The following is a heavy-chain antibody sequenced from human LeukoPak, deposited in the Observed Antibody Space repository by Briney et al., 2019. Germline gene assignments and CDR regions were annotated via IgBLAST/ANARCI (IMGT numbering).Heavy chain of an antibody. V-gene: IGHV4-30-4*01. CDR3: ARKHGDDVPWFDP. D-gene: IGHD4-17*01. J-gene: IGHJ5*02. Sequence: SQTLSLTCTVSGGSISSGDYYWSWLRQPPGQGLEWIGYIYYSGSSYYNPSLKSRGTISVDTSKIQFSLKLSSVTAADTAVYYCARKHGDDVPWFDPWGQGTLVTVSS. CDR2: IYYSGSS. CDR1: GGSISSGDYY.